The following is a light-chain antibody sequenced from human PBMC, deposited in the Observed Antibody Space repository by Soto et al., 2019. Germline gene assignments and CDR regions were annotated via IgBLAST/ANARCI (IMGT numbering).Light chain of an antibody. CDR1: QSVSSY. CDR3: QHRYKRLCA. V-gene: IGKV3-11*01. J-gene: IGKJ5*01. CDR2: DVS. Sequence: EIVFTQSPPTLSLSPGERATLSCRASQSVSSYLSWYEQKPGPAPRLLIDDVSSRATGIPAMFSGSASGTDFTLTSSLQEPEYFAVYYCQHRYKRLCAFGQGTRLEI.